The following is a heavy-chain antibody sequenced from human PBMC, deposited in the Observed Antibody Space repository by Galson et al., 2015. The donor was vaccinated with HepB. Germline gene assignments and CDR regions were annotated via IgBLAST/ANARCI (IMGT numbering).Heavy chain of an antibody. CDR3: ARGTDY. CDR1: GGSFSGYY. V-gene: IGHV4-34*01. Sequence: ETLSLTCAVYGGSFSGYYWSWIRQPPGKGLEWIGEINHSGSTNYNPSLKSRVTISVDTSKNQFSLKLSSVTAADTAVYYCARGTDYWGQGTLVTVSS. CDR2: INHSGST. J-gene: IGHJ4*02.